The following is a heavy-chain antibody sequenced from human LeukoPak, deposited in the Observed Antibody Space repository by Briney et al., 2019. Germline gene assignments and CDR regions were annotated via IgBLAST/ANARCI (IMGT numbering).Heavy chain of an antibody. CDR2: IYYSGST. Sequence: SETLSLTCTVSGGSLSSYYWSWIRQPPGKGLEWIGYIYYSGSTNYNPSLKSRVTISVDTSKNQFSLKLSSVTAADTAVYYCARDRSGDYYYGMDVWGQGTTVTVSS. D-gene: IGHD7-27*01. J-gene: IGHJ6*02. CDR1: GGSLSSYY. CDR3: ARDRSGDYYYGMDV. V-gene: IGHV4-59*01.